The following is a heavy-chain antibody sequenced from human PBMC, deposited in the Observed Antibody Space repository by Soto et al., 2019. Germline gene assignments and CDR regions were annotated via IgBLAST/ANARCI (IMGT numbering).Heavy chain of an antibody. CDR1: GGSINSGGYY. CDR3: ARKSIAKKIDY. V-gene: IGHV4-31*03. D-gene: IGHD6-6*01. CDR2: IFYSGST. J-gene: IGHJ4*02. Sequence: QVQLQESGPGLVKPSQTLSLTCSVSGGSINSGGYYWTWIRQHPGKGLEWIGNIFYSGSTSYNPALKSRLIISIDTSKTHFSLKLSSVTAADTAVYYCARKSIAKKIDYWGQGTLVTVSS.